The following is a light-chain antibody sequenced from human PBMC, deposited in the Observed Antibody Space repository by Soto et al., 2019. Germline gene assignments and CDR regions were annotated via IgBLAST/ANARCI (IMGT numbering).Light chain of an antibody. CDR1: QSVSSN. Sequence: EIVMTQSPATLSVSPGERATLSCRASQSVSSNLAWYQQKPGQAPRLLIYGASTRATGIPARFSGSGSGTDFTLTISSLQSEDFAVYYCQQYNNWPPRDAFGQGTKVEIK. CDR3: QQYNNWPPRDA. CDR2: GAS. V-gene: IGKV3-15*01. J-gene: IGKJ1*01.